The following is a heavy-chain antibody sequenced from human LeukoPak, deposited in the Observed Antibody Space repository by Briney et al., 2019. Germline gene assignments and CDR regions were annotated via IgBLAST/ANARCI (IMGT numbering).Heavy chain of an antibody. J-gene: IGHJ4*02. D-gene: IGHD1-26*01. CDR2: IYHTGST. V-gene: IGHV4-30-2*01. CDR1: GGSISSGGYY. CDR3: ARESSGSPAIDY. Sequence: SQTLSLTCTVSGGSISSGGYYWSWVRRPPGKGLECIGYIYHTGSTYYNPSFKSRVTISVDRSTKQFSLQLTSVTAADTAVYYCARESSGSPAIDYWGQGTLVTVSS.